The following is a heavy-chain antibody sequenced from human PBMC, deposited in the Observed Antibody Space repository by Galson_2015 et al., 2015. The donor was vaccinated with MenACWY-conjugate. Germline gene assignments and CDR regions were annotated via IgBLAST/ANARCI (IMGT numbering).Heavy chain of an antibody. CDR1: GFTFSSYA. J-gene: IGHJ4*02. V-gene: IGHV3-23*01. D-gene: IGHD2-8*01. Sequence: SLRLSCAASGFTFSSYAMSWVRQAPGKGLEWVSAISGSGGSTYYADSVKGRFTISRDNSKNTLYLQMNSLRAEDTAVYYCAKDIADIVLMVYAIVGFDYWGQGTLVTVSS. CDR2: ISGSGGST. CDR3: AKDIADIVLMVYAIVGFDY.